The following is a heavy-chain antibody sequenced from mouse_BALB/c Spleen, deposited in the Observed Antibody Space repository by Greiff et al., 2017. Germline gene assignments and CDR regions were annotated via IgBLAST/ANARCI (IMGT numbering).Heavy chain of an antibody. J-gene: IGHJ4*01. D-gene: IGHD2-14*01. CDR1: GFSLTSYG. CDR3: ARPYYRYAAMDY. CDR2: IWSGGST. V-gene: IGHV2-4-1*01. Sequence: VQLQQSGPGLVQPSQSLSITCTVSGFSLTSYGVHWVRQSPGKGLEWLGVIWSGGSTDYNAAFISRLSISKDNSKSQVFFKMNSLQADDTAIYYCARPYYRYAAMDYWGQGTSVTVSS.